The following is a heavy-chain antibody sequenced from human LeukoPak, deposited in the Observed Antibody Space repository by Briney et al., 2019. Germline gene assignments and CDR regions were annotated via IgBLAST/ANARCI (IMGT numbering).Heavy chain of an antibody. J-gene: IGHJ4*02. CDR1: GGILSSYT. CDR2: IIPLLGIA. CDR3: ARDDADSAYADGDY. V-gene: IGHV1-69*02. D-gene: IGHD5-12*01. Sequence: SVKVSCKASGGILSSYTISWVRQAPGQGLERMGRIIPLLGIANYAQKFQGRVTIIADKSTSTAYMELSSLRSEDTAVYYCARDDADSAYADGDYWGQGTLVTVSS.